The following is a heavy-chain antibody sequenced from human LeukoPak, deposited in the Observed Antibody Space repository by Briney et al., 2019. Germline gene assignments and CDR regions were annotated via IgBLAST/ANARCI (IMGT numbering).Heavy chain of an antibody. V-gene: IGHV3-7*01. Sequence: PGGSLRLSCTASGFTFSSYWMTWVRQAPGEGLEWVANIRQDGSAKYYVDSVKGRFTISRDNAKNSLYLQMNSVRVEDTAVYYCARDCSPDASSCSGGSCYYDAFDIWGQGTMVSVS. J-gene: IGHJ3*02. D-gene: IGHD2-15*01. CDR3: ARDCSPDASSCSGGSCYYDAFDI. CDR2: IRQDGSAK. CDR1: GFTFSSYW.